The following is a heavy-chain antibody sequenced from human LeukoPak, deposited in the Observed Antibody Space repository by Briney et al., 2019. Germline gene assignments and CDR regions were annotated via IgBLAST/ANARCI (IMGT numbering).Heavy chain of an antibody. V-gene: IGHV4-4*07. D-gene: IGHD3-10*01. Sequence: SETLSLTCTVSGGSISSYYWSWIRQPAGKGLEWIGRIYTSGSTNYNPSLKSRVIMSVDTSKNQFSLKLSSVTAADTAVYYCARDRVTGGMVRGVPGPYGMDVWGQGTTVTVSS. J-gene: IGHJ6*02. CDR1: GGSISSYY. CDR3: ARDRVTGGMVRGVPGPYGMDV. CDR2: IYTSGST.